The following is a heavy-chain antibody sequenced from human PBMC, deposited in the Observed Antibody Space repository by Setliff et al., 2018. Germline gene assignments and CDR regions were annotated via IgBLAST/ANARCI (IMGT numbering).Heavy chain of an antibody. Sequence: GGSLRLSCAVSGFSFHDYGMGWVRQAPGKGLEWVSTITGGGDKTYYADSVKGRFTISKDNSKNTIFLQMDSLRAEDTAVYFCVPDSSGPNPNWFDPWGQGTLVTVSS. CDR3: VPDSSGPNPNWFDP. D-gene: IGHD3-22*01. V-gene: IGHV3-23*01. J-gene: IGHJ5*02. CDR1: GFSFHDYG. CDR2: ITGGGDKT.